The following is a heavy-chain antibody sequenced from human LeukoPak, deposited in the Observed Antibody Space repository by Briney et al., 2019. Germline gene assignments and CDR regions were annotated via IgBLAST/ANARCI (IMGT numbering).Heavy chain of an antibody. CDR3: ASPGSVGDTGMPDY. CDR2: IYSGGSGGST. CDR1: GFTVNNNF. D-gene: IGHD5-18*01. J-gene: IGHJ4*02. V-gene: IGHV3-53*01. Sequence: PGGSLRLSCAASGFTVNNNFMSWVRQAPGKGLEWISVIYSGGSGGSTFYADSVKGRFTISRDNAKNSLYLQMNSLRAEDTAVYYCASPGSVGDTGMPDYWGQGTLVTVSS.